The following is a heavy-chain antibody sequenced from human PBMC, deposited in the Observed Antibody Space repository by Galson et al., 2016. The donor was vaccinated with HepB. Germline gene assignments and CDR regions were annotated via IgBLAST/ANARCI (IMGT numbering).Heavy chain of an antibody. CDR3: AKGRYCGGDCYSSDY. J-gene: IGHJ4*02. Sequence: LRLSCAASGFIFSSSWMSWVRQAPGKGLQWVSGISGGGVSTHYADSVKGRFTISRDNSKNTLYLQMNSLRAEDTAVYYCAKGRYCGGDCYSSDYWGQGTLVTVSS. CDR2: ISGGGVST. V-gene: IGHV3-23*01. CDR1: GFIFSSSW. D-gene: IGHD2-21*02.